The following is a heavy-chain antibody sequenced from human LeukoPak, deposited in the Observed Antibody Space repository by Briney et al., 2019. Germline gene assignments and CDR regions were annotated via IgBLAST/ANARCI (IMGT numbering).Heavy chain of an antibody. CDR3: AREEPRYGDSYSPDAFDI. D-gene: IGHD4-17*01. J-gene: IGHJ3*02. CDR2: IYYDGSNK. V-gene: IGHV3-30-3*01. Sequence: GWSLRLSCAASGFTFSSYAMHWVRQAPGKGLEWVAVIYYDGSNKYYADSVKGRFTISRDNSKNTLYLQMNSLRAEDTAVYYCAREEPRYGDSYSPDAFDIWGQGTMVTVSS. CDR1: GFTFSSYA.